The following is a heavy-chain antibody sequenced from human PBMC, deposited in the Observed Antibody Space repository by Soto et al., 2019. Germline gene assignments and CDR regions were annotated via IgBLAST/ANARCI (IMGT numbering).Heavy chain of an antibody. J-gene: IGHJ6*02. CDR3: ACGFSLYGSGSYYGMAY. CDR2: ISAYNGNT. Sequence: QVQLVQSGAEVKKPGASVKVSCKASGYTFTSYGISWVRQAPGQGLEWMGWISAYNGNTNYAQKLQGRVTMTTDTSTSTAYIELMSRRSDDTAVYYCACGFSLYGSGSYYGMAYWGHGTTVTVSS. V-gene: IGHV1-18*01. CDR1: GYTFTSYG. D-gene: IGHD3-10*01.